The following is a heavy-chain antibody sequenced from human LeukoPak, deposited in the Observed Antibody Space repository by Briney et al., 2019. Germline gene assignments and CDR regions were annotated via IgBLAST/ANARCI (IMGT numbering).Heavy chain of an antibody. CDR3: ATAPSGSGTFLDY. CDR1: GFTFSSYG. Sequence: QPGGSLRLSCAASGFTFSSYGMHWVRQAPGKGLEWVAVIWYGGSDKYYADSVKGRFTISRDSSKNTLYLQMNSLRAEDTAVYYCATAPSGSGTFLDYWGQGTLVTVSS. J-gene: IGHJ4*02. D-gene: IGHD3-10*01. CDR2: IWYGGSDK. V-gene: IGHV3-33*08.